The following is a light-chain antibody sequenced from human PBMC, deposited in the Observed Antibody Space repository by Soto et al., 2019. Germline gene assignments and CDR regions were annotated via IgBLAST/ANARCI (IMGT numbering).Light chain of an antibody. J-gene: IGKJ2*01. Sequence: EIVLTQSPGTLSLSPGERATLSCRASHTIASRSLAWYQQKPGQAPSLLIYDTSSRATGIPDRFSGSGSGTDFTLTISRLEPEDFAVYYCQQYDSSMYTFGQGTMLEI. CDR1: HTIASRS. CDR2: DTS. CDR3: QQYDSSMYT. V-gene: IGKV3-20*01.